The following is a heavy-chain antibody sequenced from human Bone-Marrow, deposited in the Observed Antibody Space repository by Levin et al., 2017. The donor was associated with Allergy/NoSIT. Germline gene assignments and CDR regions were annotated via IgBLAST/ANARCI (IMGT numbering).Heavy chain of an antibody. Sequence: ETLSLTCAASGFTFSSYAMSWLRQAPGKGLEWVSVISESGGGTYYADSVKGRFTISRDRSKNTLYLQMNSLRVEDTALYYCAKGEDFGSSSSWYSTDWGQGTLVTVSS. CDR1: GFTFSSYA. CDR3: AKGEDFGSSSSWYSTD. V-gene: IGHV3-23*01. D-gene: IGHD6-13*01. J-gene: IGHJ4*02. CDR2: ISESGGGT.